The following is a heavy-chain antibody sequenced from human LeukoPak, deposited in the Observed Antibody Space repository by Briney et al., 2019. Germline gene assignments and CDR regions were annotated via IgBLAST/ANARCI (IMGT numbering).Heavy chain of an antibody. J-gene: IGHJ4*02. V-gene: IGHV1-69*05. CDR2: IIPIFGTA. CDR3: GRKAGDCGGGSCYSIDY. D-gene: IGHD2-15*01. Sequence: SVKVSCKAFGGSFSSEAISWVRQAPGQGLEWVGGIIPIFGTANYAQRFQGRVTITTDESTSTAYMEVSRLTSEDTAVYYCGRKAGDCGGGSCYSIDYWGQGTLVTVS. CDR1: GGSFSSEA.